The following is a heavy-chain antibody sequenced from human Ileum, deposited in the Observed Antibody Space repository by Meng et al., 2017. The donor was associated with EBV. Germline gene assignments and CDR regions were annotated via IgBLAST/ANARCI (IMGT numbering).Heavy chain of an antibody. CDR2: IYNSGST. D-gene: IGHD6-19*01. CDR3: ARDGYSSGSD. CDR1: GGAVSSGGNY. V-gene: IGHV4-61*08. Sequence: QVQLEEWGPGLVKPSETLLLTFSVSGGAVSSGGNYWSWIRQPPGKGLEWIGYIYNSGSTNYNPSLKSRVTISVDTSKNQFSLKLSSVTAADTAVYYCARDGYSSGSDWGQGTLVTVSS. J-gene: IGHJ4*02.